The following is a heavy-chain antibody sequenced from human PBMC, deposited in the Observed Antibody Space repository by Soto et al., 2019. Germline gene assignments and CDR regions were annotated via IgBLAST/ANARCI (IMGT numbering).Heavy chain of an antibody. J-gene: IGHJ3*02. D-gene: IGHD3-16*01. Sequence: QVQLVQSGAEEKKPGASVKVSCKASGYTFTSYAMHWVRQAPGQRLEWMGWINAGNGNTKYSQKFQGRVTITRDTSASRAYMELSSLRSEDTAVYYCARSPTFGGFDIWGQGTMVTVSS. V-gene: IGHV1-3*05. CDR3: ARSPTFGGFDI. CDR1: GYTFTSYA. CDR2: INAGNGNT.